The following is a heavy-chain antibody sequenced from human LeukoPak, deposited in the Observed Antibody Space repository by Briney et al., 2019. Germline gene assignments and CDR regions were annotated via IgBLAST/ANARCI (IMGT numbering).Heavy chain of an antibody. D-gene: IGHD6-13*01. V-gene: IGHV3-48*03. Sequence: PGGSLRLSCAASGFTFSTYEMNWVRQAPGKGLEWVSYISSSGSTINYADSVRGRFTISRDNGKNSLYLQMNSLRAEDTPVYYCARDIAVDGWCFDYWGQGTLVTVSS. CDR3: ARDIAVDGWCFDY. J-gene: IGHJ4*02. CDR1: GFTFSTYE. CDR2: ISSSGSTI.